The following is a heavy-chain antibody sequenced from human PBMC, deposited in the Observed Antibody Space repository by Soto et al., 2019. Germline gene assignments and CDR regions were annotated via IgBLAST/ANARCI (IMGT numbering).Heavy chain of an antibody. D-gene: IGHD3-10*01. CDR1: GYTFTSYG. Sequence: ASVKVSCKASGYTFTSYGISWVRQAPGQGLEWMGWISAYNGNTNYAQKLQGRVTMTTDTSTSTAYMELRSLRSDDTAVYYCARGLMHYYGSGSYYYSSLNWFDPWGQGTLVTVSS. CDR2: ISAYNGNT. V-gene: IGHV1-18*01. CDR3: ARGLMHYYGSGSYYYSSLNWFDP. J-gene: IGHJ5*02.